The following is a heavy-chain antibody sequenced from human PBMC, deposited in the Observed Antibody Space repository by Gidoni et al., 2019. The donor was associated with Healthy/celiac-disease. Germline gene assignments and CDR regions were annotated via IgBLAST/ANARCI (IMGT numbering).Heavy chain of an antibody. J-gene: IGHJ4*02. CDR1: GGSISSGGSY. CDR3: ARVATTVTTGLSDY. D-gene: IGHD4-17*01. V-gene: IGHV4-31*03. Sequence: QVQLQESGPGLVKPSQTLSLTCTVSGGSISSGGSYWSWIRQHPGKGLEWIGYIYYSGSTYDNPSLKSRVTISVDTSKNQFSLKLSSVTAADTAVYYCARVATTVTTGLSDYWGQGTLVTVSS. CDR2: IYYSGST.